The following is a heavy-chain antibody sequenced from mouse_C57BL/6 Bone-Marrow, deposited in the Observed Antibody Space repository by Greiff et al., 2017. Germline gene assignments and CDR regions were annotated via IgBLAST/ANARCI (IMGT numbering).Heavy chain of an antibody. J-gene: IGHJ1*03. V-gene: IGHV1-26*01. CDR2: INPNNGGT. Sequence: EVQLQQSGPELVKPGASVKISCKASGYTFTDYYMNWVKQSHGKSLEWIGDINPNNGGTSYNQKFKGKATLTVDKSSSTAYMELRSLTSEDSAVYYCASWWPHWYFDVWGTGTTVTVSS. CDR1: GYTFTDYY. D-gene: IGHD1-1*02. CDR3: ASWWPHWYFDV.